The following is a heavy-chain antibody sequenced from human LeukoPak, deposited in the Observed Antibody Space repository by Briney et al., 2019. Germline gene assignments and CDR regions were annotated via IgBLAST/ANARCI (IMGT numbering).Heavy chain of an antibody. Sequence: PGGSLRLSCAASGFTFSSYAMTWVRQAPGKGLEWVSAISGSGISIYYADSVKGRFTISRDNSKNTPYLQMNSLRAEDTAVYYCAKAQYGSSGYYTPWFDPWGQGTLVTVSS. CDR2: ISGSGISI. CDR3: AKAQYGSSGYYTPWFDP. J-gene: IGHJ5*02. CDR1: GFTFSSYA. D-gene: IGHD3-22*01. V-gene: IGHV3-23*01.